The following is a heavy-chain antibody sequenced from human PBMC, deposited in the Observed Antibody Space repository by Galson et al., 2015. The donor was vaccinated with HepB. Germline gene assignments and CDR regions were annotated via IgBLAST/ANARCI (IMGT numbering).Heavy chain of an antibody. Sequence: SCKASGHTFTSYGISWVRQAPGQGLEWMGWISAYNGNTNYAQKLRGRVTMTTDTSTRTAYMELRSLRSDDTAVYYCASVYYYYDSSGYNYYYGMDVWGQGTTVTVSS. V-gene: IGHV1-18*04. CDR1: GHTFTSYG. D-gene: IGHD3-22*01. CDR2: ISAYNGNT. CDR3: ASVYYYYDSSGYNYYYGMDV. J-gene: IGHJ6*02.